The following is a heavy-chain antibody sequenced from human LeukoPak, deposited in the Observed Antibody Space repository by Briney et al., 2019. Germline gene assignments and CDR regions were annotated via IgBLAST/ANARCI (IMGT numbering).Heavy chain of an antibody. D-gene: IGHD4-17*01. CDR2: IYTSGST. CDR3: ARDSDYGDYEDY. Sequence: LETLFLTCTVSGGSISRYYWSWIRQPAGKGLEWIGRIYTSGSTNYNPSLKSRVTMSVDTSKNQFSLKLSSVTAADTAVYYCARDSDYGDYEDYWGQGTLVTVSS. V-gene: IGHV4-4*07. J-gene: IGHJ4*02. CDR1: GGSISRYY.